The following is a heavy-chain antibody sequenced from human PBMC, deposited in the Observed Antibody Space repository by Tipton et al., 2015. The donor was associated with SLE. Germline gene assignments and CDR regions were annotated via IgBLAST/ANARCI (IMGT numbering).Heavy chain of an antibody. V-gene: IGHV4-31*03. D-gene: IGHD2-21*01. Sequence: TLSLTCTVSGGSISSSSYYWSWIRQRPGKGLEWIGFIYYSRYSETTSYNPSLKSRVSISVDTSKNQFSLKLSSVTAADTAVYYCAREASYCGGDCYPSWFDPWGQGTLVTVSS. CDR3: AREASYCGGDCYPSWFDP. CDR1: GGSISSSSYY. CDR2: IYYSRYSETT. J-gene: IGHJ5*02.